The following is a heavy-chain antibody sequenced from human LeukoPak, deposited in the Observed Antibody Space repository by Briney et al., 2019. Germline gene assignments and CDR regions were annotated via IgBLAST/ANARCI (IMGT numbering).Heavy chain of an antibody. D-gene: IGHD3/OR15-3a*01. CDR1: GFTFSNAW. Sequence: GSLRLSCAASGFTFSNAWMSWIRQPPGKGLEWIGEINHSGSTNYNPSLKSRVTISLDTSRNQFSLRLSSVTAADTADYYCARAQGNGLIDFWGQGTLVTVSS. CDR3: ARAQGNGLIDF. J-gene: IGHJ4*02. V-gene: IGHV4-34*01. CDR2: INHSGST.